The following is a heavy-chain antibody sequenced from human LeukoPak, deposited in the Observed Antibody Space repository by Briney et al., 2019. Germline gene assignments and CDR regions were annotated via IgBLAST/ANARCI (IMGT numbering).Heavy chain of an antibody. CDR2: INHSGST. D-gene: IGHD3-3*01. CDR1: GGSFSGYY. J-gene: IGHJ4*02. CDR3: ARXSXXDFXSGXXXXSNPFDY. Sequence: PSETLSLTCAVYGGSFSGYYWSWIRQPPGKGLEWIGEINHSGSTNYNPSLKSRVTISVDTSKNQFSLKLSSVTAADTAVYYCARXSXXDFXSGXXXXSNPFDYWGQGTLVTVSS. V-gene: IGHV4-34*01.